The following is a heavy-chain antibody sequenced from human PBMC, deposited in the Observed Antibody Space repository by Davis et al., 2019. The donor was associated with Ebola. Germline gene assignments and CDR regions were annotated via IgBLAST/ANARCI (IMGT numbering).Heavy chain of an antibody. J-gene: IGHJ6*02. CDR3: ARGGDSSSWYYYYGMDV. D-gene: IGHD6-13*01. V-gene: IGHV4-61*01. CDR1: GGSVSSGSYY. Sequence: MPSETLSLTCTVSGGSVSSGSYYWSWIRQPPGKGLEWIGYMYYSGSTNYNPSLKSRVTISVDTSKNQFSLKLSSVTAADTAVYYCARGGDSSSWYYYYGMDVWGQGTTVSVSS. CDR2: MYYSGST.